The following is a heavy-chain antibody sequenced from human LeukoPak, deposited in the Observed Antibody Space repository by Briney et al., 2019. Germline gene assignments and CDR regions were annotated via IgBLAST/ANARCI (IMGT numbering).Heavy chain of an antibody. CDR1: GFTFSSYA. V-gene: IGHV3-23*01. J-gene: IGHJ4*02. CDR3: ARESSTVTTDPDY. CDR2: VSGSGAGT. D-gene: IGHD4-17*01. Sequence: GGSLRLSCAASGFTFSSYAMSWVRQAPGKGLEWVSGVSGSGAGTYYADSVKGRFTISRDNAKNSLYLQMNSLRAEDTAVYYCARESSTVTTDPDYWGQGTLVTVSS.